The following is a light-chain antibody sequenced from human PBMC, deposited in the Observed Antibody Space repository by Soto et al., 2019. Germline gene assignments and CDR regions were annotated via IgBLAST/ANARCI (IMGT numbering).Light chain of an antibody. CDR1: SRDVGIYNL. J-gene: IGLJ3*02. Sequence: QSALTQPASVSGSPGQSITITCTGTSRDVGIYNLVSWYQQHPGNAPKLVIYEGSERPSGVSSRFSASKSGNTASLTISGLQAEDEADYYCSSYAGGTILVFGGGTQLTVL. CDR3: SSYAGGTILV. V-gene: IGLV2-23*01. CDR2: EGS.